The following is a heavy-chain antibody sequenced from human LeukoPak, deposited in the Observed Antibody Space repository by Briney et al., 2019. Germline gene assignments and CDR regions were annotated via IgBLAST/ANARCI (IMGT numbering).Heavy chain of an antibody. CDR2: IHNIGRT. CDR1: GGSISSSNW. Sequence: SGTLSLTCAVSGGSISSSNWWSWVRQPPGRGLEWIGEIHNIGRTNYNPSLKSRVTISVDKSKNQFSLKLSSVTAADTAVYYCAREKGYCSSTSCYPTRWFDPWGQGTLVTVSS. CDR3: AREKGYCSSTSCYPTRWFDP. J-gene: IGHJ5*02. D-gene: IGHD2-2*01. V-gene: IGHV4-4*02.